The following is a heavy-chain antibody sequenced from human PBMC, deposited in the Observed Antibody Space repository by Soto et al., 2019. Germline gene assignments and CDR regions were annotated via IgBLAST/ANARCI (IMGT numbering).Heavy chain of an antibody. V-gene: IGHV1-69*12. CDR1: GGTFSNYP. J-gene: IGHJ2*01. D-gene: IGHD5-12*01. CDR2: IIPIFGTV. Sequence: QVQLVQSGAEVKKPGSSVKVSCKASGGTFSNYPISWVRQAPGQRLEWMGGIIPIFGTVNYAQKFQGRVTITADESTSTACMELSRLRSEDTAVYYCARGNHRWLQLWYFDLWGRGTLVTVSS. CDR3: ARGNHRWLQLWYFDL.